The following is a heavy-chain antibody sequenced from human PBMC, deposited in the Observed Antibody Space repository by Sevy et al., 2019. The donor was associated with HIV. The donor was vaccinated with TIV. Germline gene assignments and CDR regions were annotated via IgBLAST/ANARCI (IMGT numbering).Heavy chain of an antibody. CDR3: VKAIAKDGSF. J-gene: IGHJ4*02. CDR2: INQDGSVK. V-gene: IGHV3-7*01. D-gene: IGHD6-13*01. CDR1: GFSLNNYW. Sequence: GGSLRLSCVASGFSLNNYWMNWVRQAPGKGLELVANINQDGSVKYYVDSVRGRFTISRDNARNLVFLQMSSLRVDDSALYYCVKAIAKDGSFWGQGTLVTVSS.